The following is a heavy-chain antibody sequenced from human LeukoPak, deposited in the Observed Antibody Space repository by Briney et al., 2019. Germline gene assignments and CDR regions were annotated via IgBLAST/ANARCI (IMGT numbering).Heavy chain of an antibody. CDR3: ARDELGGYTDY. D-gene: IGHD5-12*01. V-gene: IGHV1-46*01. CDR1: GGTFSSYA. J-gene: IGHJ4*02. CDR2: INPSGGST. Sequence: ASVKVSCKASGGTFSSYAISWVRQAPGQGLEWMGIINPSGGSTSYAQKFQGRVTMTRDTSTSTVYMELSSLRSEDTAVYYCARDELGGYTDYWGQGTLVTVSS.